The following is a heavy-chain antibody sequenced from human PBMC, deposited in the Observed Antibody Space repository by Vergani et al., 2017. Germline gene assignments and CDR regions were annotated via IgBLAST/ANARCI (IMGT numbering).Heavy chain of an antibody. Sequence: QVQLQQWGAGLLKPSETLSLTCAVYGGSFSGYYWSWIRQPPGKGLEWIGEINHSGSTNYNPSLKSRVTISVDTSKNQFSLKLSSVTAADTAVYYCACGGWELLSPALKYYFDYWGQGTLVTVSS. V-gene: IGHV4-34*01. CDR1: GGSFSGYY. D-gene: IGHD1-26*01. CDR3: ACGGWELLSPALKYYFDY. CDR2: INHSGST. J-gene: IGHJ4*02.